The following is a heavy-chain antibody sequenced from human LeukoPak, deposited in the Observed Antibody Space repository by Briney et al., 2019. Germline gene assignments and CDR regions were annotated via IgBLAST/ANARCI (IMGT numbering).Heavy chain of an antibody. D-gene: IGHD2/OR15-2a*01. J-gene: IGHJ4*02. CDR1: GYSFTSYW. V-gene: IGHV5-51*01. CDR3: SRTFERGGGGVTRFDY. CDR2: IYPSDSNT. Sequence: GAPLKISSKGSGYSFTSYWIGWARPMTGQGMDWMGIIYPSDSNTRSNPSFQGQVTLSVDKSLSTASLQCSSLQASHTALYFSSRTFERGGGGVTRFDYWGQGTLVTVSS.